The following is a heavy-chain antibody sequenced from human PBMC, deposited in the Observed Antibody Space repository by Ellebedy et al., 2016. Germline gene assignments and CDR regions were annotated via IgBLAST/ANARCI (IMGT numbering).Heavy chain of an antibody. D-gene: IGHD1-1*01. J-gene: IGHJ4*02. CDR2: LAVGSGNT. CDR3: AVDIVRTTLGDY. Sequence: SVKVSCXASGFTFGSSVIQWVRQARGQSLEWIGWLAVGSGNTNYAQMFQDRVTITRDTSMNTAYMELSSLTSDDTAVYFCAVDIVRTTLGDYWGQGTLVTVSS. V-gene: IGHV1-58*02. CDR1: GFTFGSSV.